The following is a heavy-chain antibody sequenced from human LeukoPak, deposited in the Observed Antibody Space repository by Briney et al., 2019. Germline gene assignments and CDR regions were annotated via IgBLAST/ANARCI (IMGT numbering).Heavy chain of an antibody. V-gene: IGHV5-51*01. J-gene: IGHJ4*02. CDR1: GYSFTSYW. D-gene: IGHD2-21*02. Sequence: GESLKISCKGSGYSFTSYWISWVRQMPGKGLEWMGIIYPGDSDTRYSPSFQGQVTISADKSISTAYLQWSSLKASDTAMYYCARLAYCGGDCYSASPDYWGQGTLVTVSS. CDR3: ARLAYCGGDCYSASPDY. CDR2: IYPGDSDT.